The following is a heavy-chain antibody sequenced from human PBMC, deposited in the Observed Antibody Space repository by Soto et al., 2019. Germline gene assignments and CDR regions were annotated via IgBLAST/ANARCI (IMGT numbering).Heavy chain of an antibody. CDR3: AKGKSSNYVSHAFDV. CDR2: ISGGGGSI. CDR1: GFNFNTYA. D-gene: IGHD3-10*02. V-gene: IGHV3-23*01. Sequence: GGSLRLSCAASGFNFNTYAMSWVRQPPGKGLEWVSGISGGGGSIHYVDSVKGRFTISRDNSKNTLRLQMNSLRGEDTAVYYCAKGKSSNYVSHAFDVWGQGTMVTVS. J-gene: IGHJ3*01.